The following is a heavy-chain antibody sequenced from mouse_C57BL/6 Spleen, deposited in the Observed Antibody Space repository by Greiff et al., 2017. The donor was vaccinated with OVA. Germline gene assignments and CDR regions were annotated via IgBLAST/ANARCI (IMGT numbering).Heavy chain of an antibody. D-gene: IGHD2-12*01. CDR1: GFTFSDYY. Sequence: EVQLVESEGGLVQPGRSMKLSCTASGFTFSDYYMAWVRQVPEKGLEWVANINYDGSSTYYLDSLKSRFIISRDNAKNILYLQMSSLKSEDTATYYCARYYKGYYFDYWGQGTTLTVSS. CDR2: INYDGSST. V-gene: IGHV5-16*01. J-gene: IGHJ2*01. CDR3: ARYYKGYYFDY.